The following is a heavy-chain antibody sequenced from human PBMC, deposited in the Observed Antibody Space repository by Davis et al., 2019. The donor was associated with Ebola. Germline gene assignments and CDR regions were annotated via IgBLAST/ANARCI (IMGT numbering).Heavy chain of an antibody. Sequence: SETLSLTCTVSGGSISSSSYYWGWIRQPPGKGLEWIANIHHSGTTFYNPSLKSRVTISVDTSKNQFSLKLNSVTAADTALYHCARQSLDFDYWGQGNLVTVSS. CDR3: ARQSLDFDY. V-gene: IGHV4-39*01. CDR1: GGSISSSSYY. J-gene: IGHJ4*02. CDR2: IHHSGTT.